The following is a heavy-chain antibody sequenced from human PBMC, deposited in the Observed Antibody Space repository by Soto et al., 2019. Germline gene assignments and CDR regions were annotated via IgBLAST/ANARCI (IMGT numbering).Heavy chain of an antibody. CDR1: GYTFTEVS. J-gene: IGHJ5*02. V-gene: IGHV1-24*01. CDR3: APFNWNYKCGWFDP. Sequence: AAVKGSCKVSGYTFTEVSIHWVRQAPGKGLEWMGGFDPDGGETVYAQKFQGRVRMTEDTSTETAYMEVSSLRPEDTAVYYCAPFNWNYKCGWFDPRGQ. CDR2: FDPDGGET. D-gene: IGHD1-7*01.